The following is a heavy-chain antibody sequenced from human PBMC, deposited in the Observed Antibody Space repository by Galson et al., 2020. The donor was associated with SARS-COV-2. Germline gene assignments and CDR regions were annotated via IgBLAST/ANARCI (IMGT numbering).Heavy chain of an antibody. CDR2: ISGSGGST. J-gene: IGHJ2*01. V-gene: IGHV3-23*01. Sequence: GGSLRLSCAASGFTFSSYAMSWVRQAPGKGLEWVSAISGSGGSTYYADSVKGRFTISRDNSKNTLYLQMNSLRAEDTAVYYCAKDHSSGWYTYWYFDLWGRGTLVTVSS. CDR1: GFTFSSYA. D-gene: IGHD6-19*01. CDR3: AKDHSSGWYTYWYFDL.